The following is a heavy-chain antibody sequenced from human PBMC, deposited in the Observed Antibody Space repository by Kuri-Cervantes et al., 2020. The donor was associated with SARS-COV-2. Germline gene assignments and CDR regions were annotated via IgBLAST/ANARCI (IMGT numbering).Heavy chain of an antibody. D-gene: IGHD3-3*01. CDR1: GGSISSGDYY. Sequence: SCTVSGGSISSGDYYWSWIRQPPGKGLEWIGYIYYSGSTYYNPSLKSRVTISVDTSKNQFSLKLSSVTAADTAVYYCARGLNDFWSGYYKNWFDPWGQGTLVTVSS. V-gene: IGHV4-30-4*08. CDR3: ARGLNDFWSGYYKNWFDP. J-gene: IGHJ5*02. CDR2: IYYSGST.